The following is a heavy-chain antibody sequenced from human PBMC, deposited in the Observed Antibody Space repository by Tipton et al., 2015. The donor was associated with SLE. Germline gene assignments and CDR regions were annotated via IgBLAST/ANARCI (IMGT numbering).Heavy chain of an antibody. CDR1: GGSISSFY. CDR3: ARGSLGRHYDILTGRTYYYFYYMDV. Sequence: TLSLTCTVSGGSISSFYWSWIRQPPGKGLEWIGYIYYSGSTNYNPSLKSRVTISVDTSKNQFSLKMSSVTAADTAVYYCARGSLGRHYDILTGRTYYYFYYMDVWGKGTTVTVSS. V-gene: IGHV4-59*01. D-gene: IGHD3-9*01. CDR2: IYYSGST. J-gene: IGHJ6*03.